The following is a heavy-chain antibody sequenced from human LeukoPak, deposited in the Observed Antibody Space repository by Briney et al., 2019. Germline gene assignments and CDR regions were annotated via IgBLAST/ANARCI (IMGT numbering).Heavy chain of an antibody. D-gene: IGHD3-10*01. CDR3: ARDPNYYGSGSYFNWYFDL. Sequence: PSETLSLTCTVSGGSISSSSYYWGWIRQPPGKGLEWIGSIYYSGSTNYNPSLKSRVTMSVDTSKNQFSLKLSSVTAADTAVYYCARDPNYYGSGSYFNWYFDLWGRGTLVTVSS. J-gene: IGHJ2*01. CDR1: GGSISSSSYY. V-gene: IGHV4-39*07. CDR2: IYYSGST.